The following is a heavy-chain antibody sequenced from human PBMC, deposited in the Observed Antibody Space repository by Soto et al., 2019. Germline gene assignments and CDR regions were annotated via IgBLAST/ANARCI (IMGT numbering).Heavy chain of an antibody. CDR3: ARDNMTPQGGFVL. CDR1: GGSISSSSYY. V-gene: IGHV4-39*07. D-gene: IGHD2-8*01. CDR2: IYYSGST. Sequence: PSETLSLTCTVSGGSISSSSYYWGWIRQPPGKGLEWIGSIYYSGSTYYNPSLKSRVTISVDTSKNQFSLKLSSVTAADTAVYYCARDNMTPQGGFVLWGQGTLVTSPQ. J-gene: IGHJ4*02.